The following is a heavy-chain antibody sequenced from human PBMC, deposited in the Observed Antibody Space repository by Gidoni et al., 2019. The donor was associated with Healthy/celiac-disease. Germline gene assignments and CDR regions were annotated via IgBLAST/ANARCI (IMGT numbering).Heavy chain of an antibody. Sequence: EVQLVESGGGLVQPGRSLSLSCAASGFTFDAYAMHWVRQAPGKGLEWVSGISWKSGSIGYADSVKGRFTISRDNAKNSLYLQMNSLRAEDTALYYCAKDKTIFGVGVTDAFDIWGQGTMVTVSS. V-gene: IGHV3-9*01. D-gene: IGHD3-3*01. CDR1: GFTFDAYA. CDR3: AKDKTIFGVGVTDAFDI. J-gene: IGHJ3*02. CDR2: ISWKSGSI.